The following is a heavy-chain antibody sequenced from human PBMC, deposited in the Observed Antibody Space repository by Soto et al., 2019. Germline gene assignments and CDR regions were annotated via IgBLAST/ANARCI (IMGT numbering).Heavy chain of an antibody. CDR1: GGSLSSYY. J-gene: IGHJ4*02. D-gene: IGHD2-2*01. V-gene: IGHV4-4*07. CDR2: IYTSGST. CDR3: ARACSSNSCYDVFDY. Sequence: PSETLSLPCTGSGGSLSSYYWSLIRQPAGKGLEWIGRIYTSGSTNYNPSLKGRVTMSVDTSKNQFSLKLSSVTAADTAVYYCARACSSNSCYDVFDYWGQGTLVIAS.